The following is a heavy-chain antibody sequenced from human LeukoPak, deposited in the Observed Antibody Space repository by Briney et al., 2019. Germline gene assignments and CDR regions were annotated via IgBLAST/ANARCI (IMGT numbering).Heavy chain of an antibody. CDR2: INPNSGDT. J-gene: IGHJ5*02. CDR1: GYTFTGYY. Sequence: ASVKVSCKASGYTFTGYYMHWVRQAPGQGLEWMGWINPNSGDTNYAQKFQGRVTMTRDTSISTAYMELSRLRSDDTAVYYCARGVYENNWFDPWGQGTLVTVSS. D-gene: IGHD3-3*01. CDR3: ARGVYENNWFDP. V-gene: IGHV1-2*02.